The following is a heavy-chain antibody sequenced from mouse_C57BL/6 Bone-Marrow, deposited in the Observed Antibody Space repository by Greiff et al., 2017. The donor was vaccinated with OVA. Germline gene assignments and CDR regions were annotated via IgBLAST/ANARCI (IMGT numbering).Heavy chain of an antibody. CDR1: GYTFTSYW. Sequence: QVQLKQPGAELVRPGSSVKLSCKASGYTFTSYWMHWVKQRPIQGLEWIGNIDPSDSETHYNQKFKDKATLTVDKSSSTAYMQLSSLTSEDSAVYYCARYYGNYPAWFAYWGQGTLVTVSA. CDR3: ARYYGNYPAWFAY. J-gene: IGHJ3*01. V-gene: IGHV1-52*01. D-gene: IGHD2-1*01. CDR2: IDPSDSET.